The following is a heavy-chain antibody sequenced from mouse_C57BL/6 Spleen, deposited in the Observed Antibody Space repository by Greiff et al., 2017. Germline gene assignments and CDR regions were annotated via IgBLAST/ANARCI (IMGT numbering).Heavy chain of an antibody. CDR1: GYTFTSYW. V-gene: IGHV1-50*01. J-gene: IGHJ3*01. CDR3: ARWDYYGSSSRAY. CDR2: IDPSDSYT. Sequence: QVQLQQPGAELVKPGASVKLSCKASGYTFTSYWMQWVKQRPGQGLEWIGEIDPSDSYTTYHQKFKGKATLTVDTSSSTAYMQLSSLTSEDSAVYYCARWDYYGSSSRAYWGQGTLVTVSA. D-gene: IGHD1-1*01.